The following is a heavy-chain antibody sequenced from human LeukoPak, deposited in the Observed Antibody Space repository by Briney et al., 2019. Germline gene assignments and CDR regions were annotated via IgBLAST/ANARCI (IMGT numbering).Heavy chain of an antibody. J-gene: IGHJ4*02. V-gene: IGHV1-69*04. D-gene: IGHD6-13*01. CDR3: ARGDGIAAFY. CDR2: IIPILGVP. Sequence: GSSVNVSCKASGGTFSSYAISWVRQAPGQGLEWMGRIIPILGVPNYAQKFQGRVTITADKSTSTAYMELSSLRSEDTAVYYCARGDGIAAFYWGQGTLVTVSS. CDR1: GGTFSSYA.